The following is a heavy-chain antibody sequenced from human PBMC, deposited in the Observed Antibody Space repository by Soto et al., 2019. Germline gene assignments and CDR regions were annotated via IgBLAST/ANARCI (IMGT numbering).Heavy chain of an antibody. CDR2: ISGSGTTT. CDR3: ASDSYYYASDY. Sequence: GGSLRISCAASGFSFSAQYMTWIRPAPGKGLEWVSYISGSGTTTHYTDSVKGRFTVSRDNAKNSVYLQMNSLRAEDTAVYYCASDSYYYASDYWGQGTLVTVSS. J-gene: IGHJ4*02. V-gene: IGHV3-11*01. CDR1: GFSFSAQY. D-gene: IGHD3-10*01.